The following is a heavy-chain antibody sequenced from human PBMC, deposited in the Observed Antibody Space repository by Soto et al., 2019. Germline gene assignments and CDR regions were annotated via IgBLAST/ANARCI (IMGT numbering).Heavy chain of an antibody. V-gene: IGHV4-61*08. CDR2: TDYSGST. CDR1: GASVSTDGYY. J-gene: IGHJ6*01. CDR3: ARLRRLAPVATYDYHSMEV. Sequence: QVQLQESGPGLVKPSETLSLTCTVSGASVSTDGYYWSWIRQPPGQGLEWIGYTDYSGSTDYNPSLKSRVTTSVDTAKNQFSRRVTAVTAADTAIYLCARLRRLAPVATYDYHSMEVW. D-gene: IGHD5-12*01.